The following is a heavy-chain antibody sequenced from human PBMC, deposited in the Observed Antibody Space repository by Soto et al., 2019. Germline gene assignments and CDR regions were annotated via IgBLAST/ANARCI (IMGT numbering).Heavy chain of an antibody. J-gene: IGHJ6*02. CDR1: GGSISSYY. V-gene: IGHV4-59*01. CDR2: IYYSGST. Sequence: SETLSLTCTVSGGSISSYYWSWIRQPPGKGLEWIGYIYYSGSTNYNPSLKSRVTISVDTSKNQFSLKLSSVTAADTAVYYCARDLPVGEGNYYYYGMDVWGQGTTVTVSS. D-gene: IGHD3-10*01. CDR3: ARDLPVGEGNYYYYGMDV.